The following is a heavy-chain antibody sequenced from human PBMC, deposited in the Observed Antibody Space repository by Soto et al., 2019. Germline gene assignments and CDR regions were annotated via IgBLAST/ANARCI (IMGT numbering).Heavy chain of an antibody. V-gene: IGHV3-21*01. D-gene: IGHD3-10*01. CDR1: GFSFRSYY. CDR2: ISSSSSYI. J-gene: IGHJ4*02. CDR3: ARVGTYYGSGSPYYSDY. Sequence: GGSLRLSCAAAGFSFRSYYMNWVRQAPGKGLEWVSSISSSSSYINYADSVKGRFTISRDNAKNSLYLQMNSLRAEDTAVYYCARVGTYYGSGSPYYSDYWGQGTLVTVSS.